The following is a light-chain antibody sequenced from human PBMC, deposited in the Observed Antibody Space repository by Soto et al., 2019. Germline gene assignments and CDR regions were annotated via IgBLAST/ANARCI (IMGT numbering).Light chain of an antibody. CDR1: SSNIGAGYD. Sequence: QSVLTQPPSVSGAPGQRVTISCTGSSSNIGAGYDVHWYQQLPGTAPKLLIYGNSNRPSGVPDRFSGSKSGTSASLAITGLQAEDEADYYCQSYDSSQKVFETGTKVTVL. J-gene: IGLJ1*01. V-gene: IGLV1-40*01. CDR3: QSYDSSQKV. CDR2: GNS.